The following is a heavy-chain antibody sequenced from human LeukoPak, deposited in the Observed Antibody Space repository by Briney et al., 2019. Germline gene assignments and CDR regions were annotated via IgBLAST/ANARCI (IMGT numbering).Heavy chain of an antibody. CDR3: ARGLTGGWAAVFDY. V-gene: IGHV4-39*07. J-gene: IGHJ4*02. CDR1: GDSITGGSFY. CDR2: IYYSGNI. D-gene: IGHD1-26*01. Sequence: PSETLSLTCIVSGDSITGGSFYWGWVRQSSGKGLEWIGSIYYSGNIYNNPSLKSRVTVSIDTSQNRFSLKLKSVTAADTAVYYCARGLTGGWAAVFDYWGQGTLVTVSS.